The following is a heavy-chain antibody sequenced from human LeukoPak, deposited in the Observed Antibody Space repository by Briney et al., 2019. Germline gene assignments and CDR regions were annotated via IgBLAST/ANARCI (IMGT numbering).Heavy chain of an antibody. CDR1: GYTFINFG. Sequence: GASVKVSCRASGYTFINFGITWVRQAPGQGLEWMGWISAYNGDTNYAQKVQGRVTMTTYTSNTTAYMELRSLRSDDTAVYYCARGSSGSAPISADYWGQGTLVIVSS. CDR3: ARGSSGSAPISADY. J-gene: IGHJ4*02. V-gene: IGHV1-18*01. CDR2: ISAYNGDT. D-gene: IGHD3-10*01.